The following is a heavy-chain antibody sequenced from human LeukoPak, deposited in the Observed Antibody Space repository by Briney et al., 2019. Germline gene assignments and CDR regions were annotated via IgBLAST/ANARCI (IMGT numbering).Heavy chain of an antibody. CDR3: AFTTGNYYLDY. D-gene: IGHD1-7*01. J-gene: IGHJ4*02. V-gene: IGHV4-34*01. CDR2: INHSGSI. CDR1: GGSFSGYY. Sequence: SETLSPTCAVYGGSFSGYYWSWIRQSPGKGLEWIGEINHSGSINYNPSLKSRVTVSVDSSRNQFSLILGSVTAADTAVYYCAFTTGNYYLDYWGQGTRVTVSS.